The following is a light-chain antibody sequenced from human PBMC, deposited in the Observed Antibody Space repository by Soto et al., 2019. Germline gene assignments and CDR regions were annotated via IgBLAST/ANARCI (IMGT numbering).Light chain of an antibody. CDR2: SNI. J-gene: IGLJ3*02. CDR1: RSNIGRKI. V-gene: IGLV1-44*01. CDR3: ASWDDSLKSPV. Sequence: QSVLSQPPSASGTPGQTVTISCSGSRSNIGRKIVNWYQQVPGTAPKLLIYSNIQRPSEVPDRFSASKSGTSASLAISGLQSDDEATYYCASWDDSLKSPVFGGGTKVT.